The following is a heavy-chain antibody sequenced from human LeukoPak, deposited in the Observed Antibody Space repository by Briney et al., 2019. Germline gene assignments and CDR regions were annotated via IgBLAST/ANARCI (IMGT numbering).Heavy chain of an antibody. CDR3: AKDHHSSGYYYFDY. J-gene: IGHJ4*02. Sequence: GGSLRLSCAASGFTFSSYGMHWVRQAPGKGLEWVAVISYDGSNKYYADSVKGRFTISRDNSKNTLCLQMNSLRAEDTAVYYCAKDHHSSGYYYFDYWGQGTLVTVSS. D-gene: IGHD3-22*01. V-gene: IGHV3-30*18. CDR2: ISYDGSNK. CDR1: GFTFSSYG.